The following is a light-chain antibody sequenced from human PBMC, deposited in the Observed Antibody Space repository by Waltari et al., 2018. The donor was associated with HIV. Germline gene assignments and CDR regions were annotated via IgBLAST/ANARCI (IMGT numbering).Light chain of an antibody. Sequence: ENVLTQSPATLSLSPGERATLSCRASQKVSSYLAWYQQKPGQAPLLLIYGASNRAPGIPARCRGSGSWTDFTLTINSREPEDFAFYYCQHRSNWPPRYSFGQGTKLKFK. CDR2: GAS. J-gene: IGKJ2*03. CDR1: QKVSSY. V-gene: IGKV3-11*01. CDR3: QHRSNWPPRYS.